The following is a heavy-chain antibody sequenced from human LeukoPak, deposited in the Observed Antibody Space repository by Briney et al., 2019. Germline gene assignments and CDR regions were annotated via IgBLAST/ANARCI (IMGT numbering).Heavy chain of an antibody. J-gene: IGHJ4*02. CDR3: AINWAPVDY. CDR1: GGSISSSSYY. Sequence: SETLSLTCTVSGGSISSSSYYWGWIRQPPGKGLEWIGSIYYSGSTYYNPSLKSRVTISVDTSKNQFSLKLSSVTAADTAVYYCAINWAPVDYWGQGTLVTVSS. V-gene: IGHV4-39*07. D-gene: IGHD7-27*01. CDR2: IYYSGST.